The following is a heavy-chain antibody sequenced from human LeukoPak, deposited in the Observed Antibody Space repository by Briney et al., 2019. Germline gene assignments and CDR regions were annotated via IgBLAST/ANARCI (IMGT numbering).Heavy chain of an antibody. CDR2: IKQDGSEK. V-gene: IGHV3-7*02. CDR3: ARRAVVVPAAIGTFDY. J-gene: IGHJ4*02. D-gene: IGHD2-2*02. Sequence: GGSLRLSCAVSGFTLSSYWMSWVRPAPGKGLEWVAHIKQDGSEKYYVDSVKGRFTISRDNAKNSLYLQMNSLRAEDTAVYYCARRAVVVPAAIGTFDYWGQGTLVTVSS. CDR1: GFTLSSYW.